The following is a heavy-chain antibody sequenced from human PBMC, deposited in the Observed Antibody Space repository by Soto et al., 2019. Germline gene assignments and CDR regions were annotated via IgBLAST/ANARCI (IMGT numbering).Heavy chain of an antibody. CDR3: ARFSGNAFDI. CDR2: IYYNGDT. V-gene: IGHV4-39*01. CDR1: GGSISSSSYN. J-gene: IGHJ3*02. Sequence: PSETLSLTCSVSGGSISSSSYNWDWIRQPPGKGLEWIGTIYYNGDTDYNPSLKRRATISVDASDYQFSLKLSSVTAADTSIYYCARFSGNAFDIWGHGTRGTGSS.